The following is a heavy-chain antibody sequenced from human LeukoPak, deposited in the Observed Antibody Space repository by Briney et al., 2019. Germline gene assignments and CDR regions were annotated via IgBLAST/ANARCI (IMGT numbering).Heavy chain of an antibody. V-gene: IGHV3-7*01. D-gene: IGHD2-2*01. CDR2: IKQDGSDK. Sequence: GGSLRLSCAASAFTFSTYWMSWLPPAPGKGLEWVANIKQDGSDKFYVDSVKGRFTISRDNAKNSMYLQMNSLRAEDTAVYYCARVLPVASRDYWGQGTLVTVSS. CDR1: AFTFSTYW. J-gene: IGHJ4*02. CDR3: ARVLPVASRDY.